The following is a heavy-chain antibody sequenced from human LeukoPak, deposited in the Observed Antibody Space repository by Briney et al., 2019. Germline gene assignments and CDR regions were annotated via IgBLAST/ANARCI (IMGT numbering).Heavy chain of an antibody. CDR1: GYTFTSYD. D-gene: IGHD3-3*01. CDR3: ARFLRGRFLGSSPPGY. V-gene: IGHV1-8*01. CDR2: MNPNSGNT. Sequence: ASVKVSCKASGYTFTSYDINWVRQATGQGLEWMGWMNPNSGNTGYAHKFQGRVTMTRNTSRSTAYMELSSLRSEDTAVYYCARFLRGRFLGSSPPGYWGQGTLVTVSS. J-gene: IGHJ4*02.